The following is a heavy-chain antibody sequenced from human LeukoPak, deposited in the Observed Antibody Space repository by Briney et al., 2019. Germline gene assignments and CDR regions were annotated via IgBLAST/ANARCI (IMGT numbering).Heavy chain of an antibody. J-gene: IGHJ4*02. CDR3: ARKVGAATDPLDF. CDR1: GGSISSSRHC. Sequence: SETLSLTCTVSGGSISSSRHCWGWIRQPPGKALEWIGSIYYSGSTYYDPSLKSRLTISLDTSKNQFSLKLSSVTAADTAVYFCARKVGAATDPLDFWGQGTLVTVSS. D-gene: IGHD6-13*01. V-gene: IGHV4-39*01. CDR2: IYYSGST.